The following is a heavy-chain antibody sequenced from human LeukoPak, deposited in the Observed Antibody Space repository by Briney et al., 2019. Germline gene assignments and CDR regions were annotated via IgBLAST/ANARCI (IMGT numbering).Heavy chain of an antibody. V-gene: IGHV5-10-1*01. J-gene: IGHJ6*04. D-gene: IGHD3-10*01. CDR2: IDPSDSYT. Sequence: GESLRISCKGSGYSFTSYWISWVRQMPGEGLEWMGRIDPSDSYTNYGPSFQGHVTISADKSISTAYLQWSSLKASDTAMYYCARQYYGSGSYYNVGYYYYGMDVWGKGTTVTVSS. CDR3: ARQYYGSGSYYNVGYYYYGMDV. CDR1: GYSFTSYW.